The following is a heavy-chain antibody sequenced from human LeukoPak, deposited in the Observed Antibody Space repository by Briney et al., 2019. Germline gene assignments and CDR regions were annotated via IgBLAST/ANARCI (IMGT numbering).Heavy chain of an antibody. CDR2: IYTSGST. CDR3: ARQLWGDY. J-gene: IGHJ4*02. V-gene: IGHV4-4*09. D-gene: IGHD5-18*01. Sequence: PETLSLTCTVSGGSISSYYWSWIRQPPGKGLEWIGYIYTSGSTNYNPSLKSRVTISVDTSKNQFSLKLSSVTAADTAVYYCARQLWGDYWGQGTLVTVSS. CDR1: GGSISSYY.